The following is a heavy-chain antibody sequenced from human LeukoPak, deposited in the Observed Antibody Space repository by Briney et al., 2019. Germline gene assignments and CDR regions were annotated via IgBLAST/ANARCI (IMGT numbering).Heavy chain of an antibody. CDR2: INGDATNT. V-gene: IGHV3-23*01. CDR1: GFTFSAYA. J-gene: IGHJ4*02. CDR3: ARRGPTAAPYYFDS. Sequence: GGSLRLSCAASGFTFSAYAMTWVRQAPGKGLEWVSAINGDATNTNYAGSVRGRLTISRDNSKDTMYLQIDSLRAEDTALYYCARRGPTAAPYYFDSWGQGALVTVSS. D-gene: IGHD2-21*02.